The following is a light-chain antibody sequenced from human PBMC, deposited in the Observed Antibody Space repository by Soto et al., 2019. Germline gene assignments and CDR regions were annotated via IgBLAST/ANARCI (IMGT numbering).Light chain of an antibody. CDR2: GAT. V-gene: IGKV3-20*01. Sequence: EIVLTQSPGTLSLSPGERATLSCRASQSVSSSYLAWYQQKPGQAPRLLSYGATSMATGIPDRFSGSGSGTDFTITISRLEPEDFAVYYYQQYGSSPYTFGQGTKLEIK. CDR1: QSVSSSY. J-gene: IGKJ2*01. CDR3: QQYGSSPYT.